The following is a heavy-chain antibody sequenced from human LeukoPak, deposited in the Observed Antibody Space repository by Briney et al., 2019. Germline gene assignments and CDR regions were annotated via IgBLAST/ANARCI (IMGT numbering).Heavy chain of an antibody. V-gene: IGHV1-2*02. CDR3: ARTTPMVRGVYDY. D-gene: IGHD3-10*01. Sequence: GASVKVSCKASGYTFTGYYMHWVRQAPGQGLEWMGWINPNSGGTNYAQKFQGRVTMTRDTSISTAYVELSRLRSDDTAVYYCARTTPMVRGVYDYWGQGTLVTVSS. CDR2: INPNSGGT. J-gene: IGHJ4*02. CDR1: GYTFTGYY.